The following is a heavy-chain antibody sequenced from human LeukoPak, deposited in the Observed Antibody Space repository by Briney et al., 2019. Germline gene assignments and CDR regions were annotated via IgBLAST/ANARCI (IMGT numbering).Heavy chain of an antibody. CDR3: ARDLVGITGTTG. V-gene: IGHV1-69*05. CDR2: IIPIFGTA. J-gene: IGHJ4*02. CDR1: GGTFSSYD. Sequence: SVKVSCKASGGTFSSYDISWVRQAPGQGLEWMGRIIPIFGTANYAQKFQGRVTITTDESTSTAYMELSSLRPEDTAVYYCARDLVGITGTTGWGQGTLVTVSS. D-gene: IGHD1-7*01.